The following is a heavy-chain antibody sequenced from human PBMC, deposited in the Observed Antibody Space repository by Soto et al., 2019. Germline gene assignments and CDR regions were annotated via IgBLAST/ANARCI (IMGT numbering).Heavy chain of an antibody. J-gene: IGHJ4*02. CDR1: GYTFTGYY. CDR3: ARGYCSGGSCYFGY. V-gene: IGHV1-2*04. Sequence: ASVKVSCKASGYTFTGYYMHWVRQAPGQGLEWMGWINPTSGGTNYAQKFQGWVTMTRDTSISTAYMELSRLRSDDTAVYYCARGYCSGGSCYFGYWGQGTLVTGSS. CDR2: INPTSGGT. D-gene: IGHD2-15*01.